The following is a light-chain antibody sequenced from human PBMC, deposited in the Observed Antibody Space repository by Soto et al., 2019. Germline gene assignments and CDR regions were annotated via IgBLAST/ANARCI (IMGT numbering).Light chain of an antibody. CDR2: DVS. CDR3: CSYAGTYVYD. J-gene: IGLJ1*01. CDR1: SSDVGGYEF. Sequence: QSVLTQPRSVSGSPGQSVTVSCTGTSSDVGGYEFVSWYQQHPGKAPKLMIYDVSKRPSGVPDRFSGSKSGNTASLTISGLQTEDEAVYFFCSYAGTYVYDFGTGTKGTVL. V-gene: IGLV2-11*01.